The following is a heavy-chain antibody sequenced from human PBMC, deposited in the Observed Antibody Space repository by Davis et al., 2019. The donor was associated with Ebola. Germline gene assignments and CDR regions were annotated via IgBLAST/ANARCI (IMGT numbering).Heavy chain of an antibody. CDR3: ARRGTMGAIRDDY. CDR1: GYTFTNFW. V-gene: IGHV5-10-1*01. D-gene: IGHD1-26*01. CDR2: IDPSDSYT. J-gene: IGHJ4*02. Sequence: KVSCKGSGYTFTNFWIGWVRQMPGKGLEWMGRIDPSDSYTNYSPSFQGHVTISADKSISTAYLQWSSLKASDTAMYYCARRGTMGAIRDDYWGQGTLVTVSS.